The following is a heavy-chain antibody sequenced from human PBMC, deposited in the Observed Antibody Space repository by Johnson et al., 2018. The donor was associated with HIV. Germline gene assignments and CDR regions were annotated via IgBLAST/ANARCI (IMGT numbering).Heavy chain of an antibody. Sequence: QVQLVESGGGVVQPGRSLRLSCAASGFNFSSNGMFWVRQAPGKGLEWVAVISYDGSNKYYADSVKGRFTISRDSSKNTLYLQMNSLRAEDTAVYYCARGSQYTYDNDDAYLLHALDFWGQGTMVTVSS. CDR2: ISYDGSNK. CDR3: ARGSQYTYDNDDAYLLHALDF. J-gene: IGHJ3*01. V-gene: IGHV3-30*03. CDR1: GFNFSSNG. D-gene: IGHD3-22*01.